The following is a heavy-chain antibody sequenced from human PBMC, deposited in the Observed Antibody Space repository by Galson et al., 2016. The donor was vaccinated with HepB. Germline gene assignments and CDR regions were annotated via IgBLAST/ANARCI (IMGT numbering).Heavy chain of an antibody. CDR1: GVSIDSGNDY. J-gene: IGHJ4*02. D-gene: IGHD4-17*01. CDR2: VYTTGSA. CDR3: AGAEAYGNYALA. Sequence: TLSLTCTVSGVSIDSGNDYWTWFRQPAGKGLECIGRVYTTGSANYNPSLKSRVTISLDTSKNQFSLSLTSMTAADTAVYYFAGAEAYGNYALAWGRGTLVTVSS. V-gene: IGHV4-61*02.